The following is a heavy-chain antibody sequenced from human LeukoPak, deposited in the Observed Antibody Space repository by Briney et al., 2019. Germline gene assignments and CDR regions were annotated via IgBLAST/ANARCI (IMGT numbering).Heavy chain of an antibody. V-gene: IGHV1-24*01. CDR1: GYTLTELS. J-gene: IGHJ4*02. D-gene: IGHD2-2*01. Sequence: ASVKVSCKVSGYTLTELSMHWVRQAPGKGLEWMGGFDPEDGETIYAQKFQGRVTITADKSTSTAYMELSSLRSEDTAVYYCASGREYQPAADWGQGTLVTVSS. CDR2: FDPEDGET. CDR3: ASGREYQPAAD.